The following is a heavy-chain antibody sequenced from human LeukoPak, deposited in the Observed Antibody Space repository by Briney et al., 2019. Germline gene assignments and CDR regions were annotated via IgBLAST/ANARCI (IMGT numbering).Heavy chain of an antibody. J-gene: IGHJ3*02. V-gene: IGHV4-59*01. Sequence: PSETLSLTCTVSGGSISSYYWSWIRQPPGKGLEWIGYIYCSGSTNYNPSLKSRVTISVDTSKNQFSLKLSSVTAADTAVYYCATRRDGYNPPDAFDIWGQGTMVTVSS. CDR1: GGSISSYY. D-gene: IGHD5-24*01. CDR2: IYCSGST. CDR3: ATRRDGYNPPDAFDI.